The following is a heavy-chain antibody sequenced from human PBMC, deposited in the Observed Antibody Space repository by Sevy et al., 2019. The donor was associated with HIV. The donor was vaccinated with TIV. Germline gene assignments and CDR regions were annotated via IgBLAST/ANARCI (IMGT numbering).Heavy chain of an antibody. D-gene: IGHD2-2*01. CDR3: ARGGPIQHQLDYFDS. Sequence: SETLSLTCTVSGVSISPYHWTWVRQPPGKGLEWIGYIYYTGSSDHNSSLKSRVTTSVDTSKNLFSLRLTSVTAADTAIYYCARGGPIQHQLDYFDSWGQGTLVTVSS. CDR2: IYYTGSS. V-gene: IGHV4-59*01. J-gene: IGHJ4*02. CDR1: GVSISPYH.